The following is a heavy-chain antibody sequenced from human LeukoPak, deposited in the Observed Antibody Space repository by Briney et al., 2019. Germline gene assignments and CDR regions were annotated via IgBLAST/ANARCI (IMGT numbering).Heavy chain of an antibody. V-gene: IGHV4-59*12. J-gene: IGHJ4*02. CDR1: GGSISSYY. CDR3: TREATANSGGYYFDY. Sequence: SETLSRTCTVSGGSISSYYWSWIRQPPGKGLEWIGYIYYSGSTNYNPSLKSRVTMSVDTSKNQFSLRLNFVTAADTAVYYCTREATANSGGYYFDYWGQGTLVTVSS. D-gene: IGHD6-25*01. CDR2: IYYSGST.